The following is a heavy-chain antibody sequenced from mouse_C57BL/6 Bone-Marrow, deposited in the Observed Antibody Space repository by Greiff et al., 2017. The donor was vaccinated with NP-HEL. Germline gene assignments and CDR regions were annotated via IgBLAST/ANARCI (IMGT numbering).Heavy chain of an antibody. CDR3: ATFITTVVALYYYAMDY. D-gene: IGHD1-1*01. CDR2: ISDGGSYT. J-gene: IGHJ4*01. CDR1: GFTFSSYA. Sequence: EVKVVESGGGLVKPGGSLKLSCAASGFTFSSYAMSWVRQTPEKRLEWVATISDGGSYTYYPDNVKGRFTISRDNAKNNLYLQMSHLKSEDTAMYYCATFITTVVALYYYAMDYWGQGTSVTVSS. V-gene: IGHV5-4*03.